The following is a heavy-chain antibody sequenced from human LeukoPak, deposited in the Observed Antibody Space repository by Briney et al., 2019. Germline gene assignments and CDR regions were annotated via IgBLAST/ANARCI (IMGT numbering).Heavy chain of an antibody. J-gene: IGHJ4*02. CDR2: ISTSGST. D-gene: IGHD4-11*01. CDR1: GGSISSDSYY. Sequence: SETLSLTCTVSGGSISSDSYYWTWIRQPAGKGLEWIGRISTSGSTNYNPSLKSRVTISVDTSKNQFSLKLSSVTAADTAVYYCARSEINDYSKYWGQGILVIVSS. V-gene: IGHV4-61*02. CDR3: ARSEINDYSKY.